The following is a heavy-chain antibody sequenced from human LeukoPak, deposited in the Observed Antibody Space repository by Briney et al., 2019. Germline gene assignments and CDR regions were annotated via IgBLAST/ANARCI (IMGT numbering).Heavy chain of an antibody. J-gene: IGHJ4*02. Sequence: GESLNISRKGSGTIFTSYLLGWVRAMPRKGLEWMGIIYPGDSDTRYSPSFQGQVTSSAAKSISTVYLQWSSLKASDTAMYYCARSRSIVGATHDLDYWGQGTLVTVSS. CDR3: ARSRSIVGATHDLDY. CDR2: IYPGDSDT. V-gene: IGHV5-51*01. CDR1: GTIFTSYL. D-gene: IGHD1-26*01.